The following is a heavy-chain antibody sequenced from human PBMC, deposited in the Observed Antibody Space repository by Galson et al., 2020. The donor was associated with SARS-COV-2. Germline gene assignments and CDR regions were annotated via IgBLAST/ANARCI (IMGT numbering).Heavy chain of an antibody. J-gene: IGHJ4*02. CDR3: AGALAI. CDR1: AFTYGNYW. CDR2: VNNDDNNI. Sequence: GESLSLTCAASAFTYGNYWMPWVRHTTGTGREWVSRVNNDDNNITYADSVKGRFTISRDNAKNKLYLKMNSLRSEYTALYYFAGALAIWVQGTLVTVSS. V-gene: IGHV3-74*01.